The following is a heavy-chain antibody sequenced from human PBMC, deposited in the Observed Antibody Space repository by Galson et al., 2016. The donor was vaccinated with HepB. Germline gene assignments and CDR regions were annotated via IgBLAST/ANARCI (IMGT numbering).Heavy chain of an antibody. CDR3: AHNIGWGSDWVGFDC. V-gene: IGHV2-5*02. Sequence: PALVKPTQTLTLTCTVSGFSLGTGGVGVGWIRQPPGKALEWLALTYWDDDDRYSPSLKNRLTITKDSSKNQVVLTMTYMDPADTAIYLCAHNIGWGSDWVGFDCWGQGTLVTVSS. D-gene: IGHD3-9*01. CDR2: TYWDDDD. J-gene: IGHJ4*02. CDR1: GFSLGTGGVG.